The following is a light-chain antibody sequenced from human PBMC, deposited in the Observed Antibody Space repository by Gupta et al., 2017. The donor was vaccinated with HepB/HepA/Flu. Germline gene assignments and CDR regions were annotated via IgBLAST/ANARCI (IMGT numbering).Light chain of an antibody. CDR3: SSYTSTLYV. CDR2: DVN. Sequence: HSPLPNPPSFSGPPGQPSTAPCLGTTSDLGGYNFVSWYQQHPGKAPKLIIFDVNNRPSGVSNRFSGSKSGNTASLTISGLQAEDEADYYCSSYTSTLYVFGTGTTVTVL. V-gene: IGLV2-14*03. J-gene: IGLJ1*01. CDR1: TSDLGGYNF.